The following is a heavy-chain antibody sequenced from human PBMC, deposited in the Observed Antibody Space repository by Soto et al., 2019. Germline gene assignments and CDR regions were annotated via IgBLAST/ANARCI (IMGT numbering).Heavy chain of an antibody. CDR3: ARERFRRGMIAQDAFDI. J-gene: IGHJ3*02. V-gene: IGHV6-1*01. Sequence: SQTLSLTCAISGDSVSSNSAAWNWIRQSPSRGLEWLGRTYYRSKWYNDYEVSVKSRITINPDTSKNQFSLQLNSVTPEDTAVYYCARERFRRGMIAQDAFDIWGQGTMVTVSS. D-gene: IGHD3-22*01. CDR2: TYYRSKWYN. CDR1: GDSVSSNSAA.